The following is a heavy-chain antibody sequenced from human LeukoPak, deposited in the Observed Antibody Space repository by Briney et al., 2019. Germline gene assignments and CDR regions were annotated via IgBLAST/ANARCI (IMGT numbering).Heavy chain of an antibody. J-gene: IGHJ4*02. CDR1: GYTLTELS. V-gene: IGHV1-24*01. CDR2: FDPEDGDT. D-gene: IGHD2-2*01. CDR3: ATDVQGPAAIRSPDY. Sequence: GASVKVSCKVSGYTLTELSMHWVRQAPGKGLEWMGGFDPEDGDTIYAQKFQGRVTMTEDTSTDTAYMELSSLRSEDTAVYYCATDVQGPAAIRSPDYWGQGTLVTVSS.